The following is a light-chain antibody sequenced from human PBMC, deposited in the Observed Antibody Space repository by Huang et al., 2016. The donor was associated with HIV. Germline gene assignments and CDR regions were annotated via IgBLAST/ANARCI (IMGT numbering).Light chain of an antibody. V-gene: IGKV3-15*01. CDR1: QTVSPN. CDR2: GAS. CDR3: QHYDNWAPAT. J-gene: IGKJ1*01. Sequence: EIVMTQSPVTLSVSPGESATLSCRASQTVSPNLAWYQHKPGRAPRLFIYGASTRATSVPARFIASGSGTEFTLTVGGLRSDDFAVYYCQHYDNWAPATFGQGTKLEFK.